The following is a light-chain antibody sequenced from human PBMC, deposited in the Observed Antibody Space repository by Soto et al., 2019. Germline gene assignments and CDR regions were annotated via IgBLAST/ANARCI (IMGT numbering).Light chain of an antibody. CDR3: SSYAGGNNLVL. J-gene: IGLJ2*01. Sequence: QSALTQPPSASGSPGQSVTIPCTGTSNDICAYNYVSWYPQHPVKAPKLIFFEVNQLPSAVPDRFSGSKSGNTASLLVSGLQPEDESDDYSSSYAGGNNLVLFGGGTKVTVL. CDR2: EVN. CDR1: SNDICAYNY. V-gene: IGLV2-8*01.